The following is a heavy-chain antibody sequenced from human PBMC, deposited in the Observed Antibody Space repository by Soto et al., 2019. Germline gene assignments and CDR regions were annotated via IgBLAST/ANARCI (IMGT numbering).Heavy chain of an antibody. V-gene: IGHV1-18*01. D-gene: IGHD6-19*01. Sequence: ASVRVSCKSSGYTFTSYGYTWVRQAPGQGLEWLGWISPYFGKTNYAQKFQGRMTLTTDTSMGTAFMELKSLRSDDAAVYYCARELQEVAGTIDYWGPGTLVTVSS. J-gene: IGHJ4*02. CDR3: ARELQEVAGTIDY. CDR1: GYTFTSYG. CDR2: ISPYFGKT.